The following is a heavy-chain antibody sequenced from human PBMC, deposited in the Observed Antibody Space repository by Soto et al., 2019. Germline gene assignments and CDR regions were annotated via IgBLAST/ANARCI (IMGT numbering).Heavy chain of an antibody. V-gene: IGHV3-30-3*01. J-gene: IGHJ4*02. CDR3: AREWVYYYSSGYYPFDY. CDR2: ISYDGSNK. D-gene: IGHD3-22*01. Sequence: QVQLVESGGGVVQPGRSLRLSCAASGFTFSSYAMHWVRQAPGKGLEWVAVISYDGSNKYYADSVKGRFTISRDNSKNTLYLHMNSLRAGDTAVYYCAREWVYYYSSGYYPFDYWGQGTLVTVSS. CDR1: GFTFSSYA.